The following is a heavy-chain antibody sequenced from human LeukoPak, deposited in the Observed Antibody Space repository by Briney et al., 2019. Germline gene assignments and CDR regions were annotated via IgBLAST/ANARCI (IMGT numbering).Heavy chain of an antibody. V-gene: IGHV3-23*01. D-gene: IGHD3-22*01. CDR2: ISGSGGNT. J-gene: IGHJ4*02. CDR1: GFTFSTYA. Sequence: GGSLRLSCAASGFTFSTYAMSWVRQAPGKGLEWVSAISGSGGNTYYADSVKGRFTISRDNSKNTLYVQVNSLGTEDTAAYYCAKGSYYDSSGSFYFDYWGQGTLVTVSS. CDR3: AKGSYYDSSGSFYFDY.